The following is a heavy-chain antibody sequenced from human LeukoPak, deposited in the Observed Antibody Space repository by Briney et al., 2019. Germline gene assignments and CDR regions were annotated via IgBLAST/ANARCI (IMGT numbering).Heavy chain of an antibody. D-gene: IGHD3-16*02. CDR2: INHSGST. CDR1: GGSFSGYY. CDR3: ARGVSQGVWGSYRLAPYYFDY. V-gene: IGHV4-34*01. J-gene: IGHJ4*02. Sequence: SETLSLTCAVYGGSFSGYYWSWIRQPPGKGLEWIGEINHSGSTNYNPSLESRVTISVDTSKNQFSLKLSSVTAADTAVYYCARGVSQGVWGSYRLAPYYFDYWGQGTLVTVSS.